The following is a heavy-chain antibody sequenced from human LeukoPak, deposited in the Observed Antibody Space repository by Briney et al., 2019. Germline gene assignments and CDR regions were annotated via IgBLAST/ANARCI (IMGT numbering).Heavy chain of an antibody. CDR3: AKGGGWVLRYFDY. D-gene: IGHD3-16*01. J-gene: IGHJ4*02. Sequence: GALRPSSAAAGFTFSSYSMSWVRQPPGKGLEWVAAISSSGGSTYYADSVEGRFTICRDNSKNTLYMQMNSLRAEDTAVYYCAKGGGWVLRYFDYWGKGTLVTVSS. V-gene: IGHV3-23*01. CDR2: ISSSGGST. CDR1: GFTFSSYS.